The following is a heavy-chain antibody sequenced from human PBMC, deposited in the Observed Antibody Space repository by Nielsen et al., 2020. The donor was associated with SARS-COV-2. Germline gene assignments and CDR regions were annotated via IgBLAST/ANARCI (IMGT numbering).Heavy chain of an antibody. D-gene: IGHD3-10*01. J-gene: IGHJ4*02. Sequence: GESLKISCAASGFSFRSYAMSWVRQAPGKGLEWVCAISSSGDDTFYADSVKGRFTVSRDNARNSLYLQMSSLRAEDTAVYYCATGGVITEFDYWGQGTLVTVSS. CDR2: ISSSGDDT. V-gene: IGHV3-21*01. CDR3: ATGGVITEFDY. CDR1: GFSFRSYA.